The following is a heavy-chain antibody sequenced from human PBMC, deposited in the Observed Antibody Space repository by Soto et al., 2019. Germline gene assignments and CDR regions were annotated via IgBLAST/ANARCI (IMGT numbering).Heavy chain of an antibody. Sequence: QVQLVQSGAEVKRPGASVKVSCKASGYTFTSYDFNWVRQAPGQGLEWMGWVNPNSGNTDYAQKFQGRVTMTRNTSIRTAYMELSSLRSEDTAVCYCARASYLDPAFDIWGQGTMVTVSS. D-gene: IGHD2-2*03. CDR2: VNPNSGNT. V-gene: IGHV1-8*01. CDR1: GYTFTSYD. J-gene: IGHJ3*02. CDR3: ARASYLDPAFDI.